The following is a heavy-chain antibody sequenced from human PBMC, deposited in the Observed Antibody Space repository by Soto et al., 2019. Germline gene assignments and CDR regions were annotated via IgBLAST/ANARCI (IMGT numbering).Heavy chain of an antibody. J-gene: IGHJ5*02. CDR2: IRSKAYGGTT. D-gene: IGHD6-6*01. Sequence: QTGGSLRLSCTASGFTFGDYAMSWVRQAPGKGLEWVGFIRSKAYGGTTEYAASVKGRFTISRDDSKSIAYLQMNSLKTEDTAVYYCTSGSRAARPNWFDPWGQGTLVTVSS. CDR1: GFTFGDYA. V-gene: IGHV3-49*04. CDR3: TSGSRAARPNWFDP.